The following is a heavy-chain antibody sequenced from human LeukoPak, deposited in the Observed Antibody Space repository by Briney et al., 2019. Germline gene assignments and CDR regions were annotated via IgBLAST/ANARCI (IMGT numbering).Heavy chain of an antibody. Sequence: ASVKVSCKASGGTFSSYAISWVRQAPGQGLEWMGRIIPILGIANYAQKFQGGVTITADKSTSTAYMELSSLRSEDTAVYYCARDLEGDFSFDYWGQGTLVTVSS. CDR2: IIPILGIA. CDR1: GGTFSSYA. V-gene: IGHV1-69*04. J-gene: IGHJ4*02. D-gene: IGHD2-21*02. CDR3: ARDLEGDFSFDY.